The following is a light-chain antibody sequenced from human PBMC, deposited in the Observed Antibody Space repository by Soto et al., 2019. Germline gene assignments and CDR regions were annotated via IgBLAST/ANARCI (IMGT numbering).Light chain of an antibody. Sequence: QSVLTQPASVSGSPGQSIAISCTGTSSDVGGYNVVSWYQQHPGNAPKLIIYDVSERPSGVSDRFSGSKSGNTASLTISGLQAEDEADYYCSSCTSSSTLYLFGTGTKVTVL. CDR3: SSCTSSSTLYL. J-gene: IGLJ1*01. CDR2: DVS. V-gene: IGLV2-14*03. CDR1: SSDVGGYNV.